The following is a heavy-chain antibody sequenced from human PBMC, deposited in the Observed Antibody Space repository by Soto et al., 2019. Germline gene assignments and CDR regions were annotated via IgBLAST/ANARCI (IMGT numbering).Heavy chain of an antibody. Sequence: VQLVESGGGLVKPGGSLRLSCAASGFTFSSYSMNWVRQAPGKGLEWVSSISSSSSYIYYADSVKGRFTISRDNAKNSLYLQMNSLRAEDTAVYYCARDPTPHSSSFRINLDYWGQGTLVTVSS. CDR2: ISSSSSYI. CDR1: GFTFSSYS. D-gene: IGHD6-6*01. V-gene: IGHV3-21*01. CDR3: ARDPTPHSSSFRINLDY. J-gene: IGHJ4*02.